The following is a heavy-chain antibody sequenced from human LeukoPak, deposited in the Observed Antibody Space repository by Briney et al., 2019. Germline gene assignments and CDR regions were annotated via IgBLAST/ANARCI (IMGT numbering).Heavy chain of an antibody. Sequence: PSETLSLTCTVSGGSISSGSYYWSWIRQPAGKGLEWIGRIYTSGSTNYNPSLKSRVTISVDTSKNQFSLKLSSVTAADTAVYYCARVAVAGSRFRRIYWFDPWGQGTLVTVSS. CDR2: IYTSGST. V-gene: IGHV4-61*02. CDR3: ARVAVAGSRFRRIYWFDP. D-gene: IGHD6-19*01. J-gene: IGHJ5*02. CDR1: GGSISSGSYY.